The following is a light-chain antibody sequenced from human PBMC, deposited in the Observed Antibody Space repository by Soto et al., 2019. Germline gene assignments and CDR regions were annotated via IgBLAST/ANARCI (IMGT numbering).Light chain of an antibody. CDR2: DAS. J-gene: IGKJ4*01. V-gene: IGKV3-11*01. Sequence: EIVLTKSPATLSVSAGERATLSCRASQSFNRHLAWYQQKPGQAPRLLILDASDRATGIPARFSGRRSGTDSTLTISTLETEDFAVYYCQHQSNCPPVTFVGGTKVDIK. CDR1: QSFNRH. CDR3: QHQSNCPPVT.